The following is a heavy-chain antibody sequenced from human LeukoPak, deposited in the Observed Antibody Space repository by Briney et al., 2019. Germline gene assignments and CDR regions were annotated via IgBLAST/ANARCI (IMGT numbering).Heavy chain of an antibody. Sequence: PGGSLRLSCAASGFTFSSYSMNWVRQAPGKGLEWVSSISSSSSYIYYAASVKGRFTISRDNAKNSLYLQMNSLRAEDTAVYYCARAVRLGELTLFDAFDIWGQGTMVTVSS. J-gene: IGHJ3*02. CDR3: ARAVRLGELTLFDAFDI. CDR2: ISSSSSYI. CDR1: GFTFSSYS. V-gene: IGHV3-21*01. D-gene: IGHD3-16*02.